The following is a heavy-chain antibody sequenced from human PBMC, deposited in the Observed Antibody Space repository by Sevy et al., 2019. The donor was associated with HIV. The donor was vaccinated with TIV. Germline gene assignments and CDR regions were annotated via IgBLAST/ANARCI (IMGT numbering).Heavy chain of an antibody. D-gene: IGHD3-16*01. Sequence: GGSLRLSCAASGFTFSSNSMNWVRQAPGKGLEWVSSIRRSSSYINYADSVKGRFTISRDNAKNSLYLQMNSLRAEDSAVYYCARSPSGPPYYDYYYYGMDVWGQGTTVTVSS. CDR2: IRRSSSYI. J-gene: IGHJ6*02. CDR3: ARSPSGPPYYDYYYYGMDV. CDR1: GFTFSSNS. V-gene: IGHV3-21*06.